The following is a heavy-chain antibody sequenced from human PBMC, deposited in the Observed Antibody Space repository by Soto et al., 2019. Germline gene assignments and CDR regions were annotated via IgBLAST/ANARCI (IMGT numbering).Heavy chain of an antibody. CDR3: AKEGNLGSYGYVGDYWYFDL. Sequence: VQLVGSGGGVVQPGRSLRLSCAASGFTFSSYGMHWVRQAPGKGLEWVAVISYDGSNKYYADSVKGRFTISRDNSKNTLYLQMNSLRAEDTAVYYCAKEGNLGSYGYVGDYWYFDLWGRGTLVTVSS. J-gene: IGHJ2*01. CDR2: ISYDGSNK. V-gene: IGHV3-30*18. CDR1: GFTFSSYG. D-gene: IGHD5-18*01.